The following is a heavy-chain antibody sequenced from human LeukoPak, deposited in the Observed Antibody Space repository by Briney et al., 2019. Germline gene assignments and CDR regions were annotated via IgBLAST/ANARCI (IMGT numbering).Heavy chain of an antibody. J-gene: IGHJ5*02. V-gene: IGHV1-69*13. CDR2: IIPIFGTA. CDR3: ARLGGRWLQYASWFDP. Sequence: SVMVSCKASGGTFSSYAISWVRQAPGQGLEWMGGIIPIFGTANYAQKFQGRVTITADESTSTAYMELSSLRSEDTAVYYCARLGGRWLQYASWFDPWGQGTLVTVSS. CDR1: GGTFSSYA. D-gene: IGHD5-24*01.